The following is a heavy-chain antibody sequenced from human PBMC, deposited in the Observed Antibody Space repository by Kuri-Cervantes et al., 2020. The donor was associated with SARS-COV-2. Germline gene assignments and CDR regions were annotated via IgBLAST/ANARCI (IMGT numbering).Heavy chain of an antibody. J-gene: IGHJ6*02. CDR2: IWYDGSNK. D-gene: IGHD2-15*01. Sequence: GGSLRLSCAASGFTFSSYGMHWVRQAPGKGLEWVAVIWYDGSNKYYADSVKGRFTISRDNSKNTLYLQMNSLRAEDTAVYYCARDLTLGYCSGGSCYYYYYGMDVWGQGTTVTVSS. V-gene: IGHV3-33*01. CDR3: ARDLTLGYCSGGSCYYYYYGMDV. CDR1: GFTFSSYG.